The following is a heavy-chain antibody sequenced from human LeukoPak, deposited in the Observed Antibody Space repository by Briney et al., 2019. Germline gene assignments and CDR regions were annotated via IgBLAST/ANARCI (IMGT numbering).Heavy chain of an antibody. CDR2: ISWNSGSI. Sequence: PGRSLRLSCAASGFTFDDYAMHWVRQAPGKGLEWVSGISWNSGSIGYADSVKGRFTISRDNAKNSLYLQMNSLRAEDTALYYCAKEGHSMVRGGDAFDIWGQGTMVTVSS. J-gene: IGHJ3*02. D-gene: IGHD3-10*01. V-gene: IGHV3-9*01. CDR3: AKEGHSMVRGGDAFDI. CDR1: GFTFDDYA.